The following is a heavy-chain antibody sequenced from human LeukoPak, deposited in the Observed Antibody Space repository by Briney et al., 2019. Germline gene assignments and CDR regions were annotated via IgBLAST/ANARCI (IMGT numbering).Heavy chain of an antibody. CDR2: IYSGGST. Sequence: GGSLRLSCAASGFTVSSNYMSWVRQAPGKGLEWVSVIYSGGSTYYADSVKGRFTISRDNSKNTLYLQMNSLRAEDTAVYYCARDGHSNYGGYYCYMDVWGKGTTVTVSS. V-gene: IGHV3-53*01. D-gene: IGHD4-11*01. CDR3: ARDGHSNYGGYYCYMDV. CDR1: GFTVSSNY. J-gene: IGHJ6*03.